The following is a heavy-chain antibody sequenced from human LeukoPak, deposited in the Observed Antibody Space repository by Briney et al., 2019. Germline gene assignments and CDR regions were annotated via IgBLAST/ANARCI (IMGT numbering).Heavy chain of an antibody. V-gene: IGHV4-38-2*02. CDR1: GYSISSGYY. D-gene: IGHD1-26*01. CDR3: ARDSDSGSYSDY. CDR2: IYHSGST. J-gene: IGHJ4*02. Sequence: SETLSLTCTVSGYSISSGYYWGWIRQPPGEGLEWIGSIYHSGSTYYNPSLKSRVTISVDTSKNQFSLKLSSVTAADTAVYYCARDSDSGSYSDYWGQGTLVTVSS.